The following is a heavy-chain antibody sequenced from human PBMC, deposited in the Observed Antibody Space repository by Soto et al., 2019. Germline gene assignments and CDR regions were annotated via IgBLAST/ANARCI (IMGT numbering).Heavy chain of an antibody. CDR2: IYYSGST. D-gene: IGHD2-15*01. CDR1: GGSISSSSYY. J-gene: IGHJ6*03. CDR3: ATRYRSYYYMDV. V-gene: IGHV4-39*01. Sequence: SETLSLTCTVSGGSISSSSYYWGWIRQPPGKGLEWIGSIYYSGSTYYNPSLKSRVTISVDTSKNQFSLKLSSVTAAGTAAYYLATRYRSYYYMDVRGKGITVTGSS.